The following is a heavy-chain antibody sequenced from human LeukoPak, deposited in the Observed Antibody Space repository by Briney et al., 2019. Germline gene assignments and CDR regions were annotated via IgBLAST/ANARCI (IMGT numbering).Heavy chain of an antibody. CDR3: ARDQKLYCSSTSCHYVDY. CDR2: IWYGGSNK. J-gene: IGHJ4*02. CDR1: GFTFSSYG. V-gene: IGHV3-33*08. Sequence: PGGSLRLSCAASGFTFSSYGMHWVRQAPGKGLEWVAVIWYGGSNKYYADSVKGRFTISRDNSKNTLYLQMNSLRAEDTAVYYCARDQKLYCSSTSCHYVDYWGQGTLVTVSS. D-gene: IGHD2-2*01.